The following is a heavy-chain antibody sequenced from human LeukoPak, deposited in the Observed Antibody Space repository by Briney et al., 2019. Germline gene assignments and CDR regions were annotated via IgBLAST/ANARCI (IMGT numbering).Heavy chain of an antibody. V-gene: IGHV3-73*01. CDR1: GFDFSGFY. CDR2: IRNKPNSYTT. D-gene: IGHD2-15*01. CDR3: TRQECSGGSCSYVDF. J-gene: IGHJ4*02. Sequence: GGSLKLSCAASGFDFSGFYVHWVRQASGRGLEWVGLIRNKPNSYTTVYAASVKGRFTISRDDSKNTAYLQMNSLKAEDTAVYYWTRQECSGGSCSYVDFWGQGTLVNVSS.